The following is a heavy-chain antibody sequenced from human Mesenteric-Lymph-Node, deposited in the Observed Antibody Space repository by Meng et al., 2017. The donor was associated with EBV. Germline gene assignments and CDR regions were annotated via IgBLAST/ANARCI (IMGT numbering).Heavy chain of an antibody. CDR3: ARGMATII. V-gene: IGHV4-30-4*01. CDR1: GDSISSGVYY. D-gene: IGHD5-24*01. Sequence: QVQLQESGPGLVKPSQTLSLPCAVSGDSISSGVYYWSWIRQPPGKGLEWIGYIYYSGNTYYNSSLKSRLTISVDTSKNQFSLKLTSVTAADTAVYYCARGMATIIWGQGTLVTVSS. J-gene: IGHJ4*02. CDR2: IYYSGNT.